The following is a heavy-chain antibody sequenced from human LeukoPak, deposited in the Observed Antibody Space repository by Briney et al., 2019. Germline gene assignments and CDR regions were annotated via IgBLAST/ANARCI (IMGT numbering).Heavy chain of an antibody. V-gene: IGHV3-21*01. Sequence: PGGSLRLSCAASGFTFSSYSMNLVRQAPGKGLEWVSSISSSSSYIYYADSVKGRFTISRDNAKNSLYLQMDSLRAEDTAVYYCARGVRDFDYWGQGTLVTVSS. CDR3: ARGVRDFDY. D-gene: IGHD3-3*01. J-gene: IGHJ4*02. CDR2: ISSSSSYI. CDR1: GFTFSSYS.